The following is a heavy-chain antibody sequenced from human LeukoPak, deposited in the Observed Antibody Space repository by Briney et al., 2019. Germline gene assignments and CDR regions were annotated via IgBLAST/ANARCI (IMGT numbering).Heavy chain of an antibody. CDR3: ARELIDRGSSFDS. V-gene: IGHV1-3*01. Sequence: GASVKVSCKASGYTFTTYVMHWVRQAPGQSLEWMGWINAGNGKTKYSQKFQGRVTITRDTSASTAYMELSSLRSEDTAVYYCARELIDRGSSFDSWGQGTLVTVSS. J-gene: IGHJ4*02. CDR2: INAGNGKT. CDR1: GYTFTTYV.